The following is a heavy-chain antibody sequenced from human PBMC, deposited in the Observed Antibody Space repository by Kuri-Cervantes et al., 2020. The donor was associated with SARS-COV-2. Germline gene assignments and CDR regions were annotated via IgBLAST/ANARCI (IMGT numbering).Heavy chain of an antibody. CDR1: GFTFSSYG. J-gene: IGHJ4*02. Sequence: GGSLRLSCAASGFTFSSYGMHWVRQAPGKGLEWVAFIRYDGSNKYYADSVKGRFTISRDNSKNTLYLQMNSLRAEDTAVYYCARQPSIAAADYFDYWGQGTLVTVSS. CDR3: ARQPSIAAADYFDY. CDR2: IRYDGSNK. V-gene: IGHV3-30*02. D-gene: IGHD6-13*01.